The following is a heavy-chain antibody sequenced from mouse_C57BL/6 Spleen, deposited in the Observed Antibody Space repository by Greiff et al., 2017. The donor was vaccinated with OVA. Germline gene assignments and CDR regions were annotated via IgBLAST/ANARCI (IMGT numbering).Heavy chain of an antibody. D-gene: IGHD1-1*01. Sequence: QVQLQQSGPGLVQPSQSLSITCTVSGFSLTSYGVHWVRQPPGKGLEWLGVICSGGGTAYNAAFISSLGISNDNSKSKVFFKRNSLQADDTAIYYCAKNDYYGRALYAMDYWGQGTSVTVSS. J-gene: IGHJ4*01. V-gene: IGHV2-4*01. CDR2: ICSGGGT. CDR3: AKNDYYGRALYAMDY. CDR1: GFSLTSYG.